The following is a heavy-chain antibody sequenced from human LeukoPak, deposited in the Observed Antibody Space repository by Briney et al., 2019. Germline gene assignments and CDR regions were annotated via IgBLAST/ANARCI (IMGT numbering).Heavy chain of an antibody. CDR1: GYTFTGYY. CDR2: INPNSGGT. Sequence: GASVKLSCKASGYTFTGYYMHWVRQAPGQGLEWMGWINPNSGGTNYAQKFQGRVTMTRDTSISTAYMELSRLRSDDTAVYYCARLFSSWYEEGRYYYYYGMDVWGQGTTVTVSS. D-gene: IGHD6-13*01. V-gene: IGHV1-2*02. J-gene: IGHJ6*02. CDR3: ARLFSSWYEEGRYYYYYGMDV.